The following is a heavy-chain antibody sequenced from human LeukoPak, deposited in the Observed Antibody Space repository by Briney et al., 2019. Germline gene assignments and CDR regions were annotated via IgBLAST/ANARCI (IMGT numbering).Heavy chain of an antibody. CDR1: GGSFSGYY. CDR3: ARRAYYDSSGPDRRGYYMDV. Sequence: SETLSLTCAVYGGSFSGYYWSWIRQPPGKGLEWIGEINHSGSTNYNPSLKSRVTISVDTSKNQFSLKLSSVTAADTAVYYCARRAYYDSSGPDRRGYYMDVWGKGTTVTISS. J-gene: IGHJ6*03. CDR2: INHSGST. D-gene: IGHD3-22*01. V-gene: IGHV4-34*01.